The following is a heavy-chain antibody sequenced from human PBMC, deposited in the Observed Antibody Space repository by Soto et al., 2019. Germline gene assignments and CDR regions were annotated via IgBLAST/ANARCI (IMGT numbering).Heavy chain of an antibody. Sequence: SETLSLTCTVSGGSISSYYWSWIRQPPGKGLEWIGYIYYSGSTNYNPSLKSRVTISVDTSKNQYSLKLSSVTAADTAVYYCARHPTYSPSDYYYYFYMDVWGKGTTVTVSS. V-gene: IGHV4-59*08. J-gene: IGHJ6*03. CDR3: ARHPTYSPSDYYYYFYMDV. CDR1: GGSISSYY. CDR2: IYYSGST. D-gene: IGHD4-4*01.